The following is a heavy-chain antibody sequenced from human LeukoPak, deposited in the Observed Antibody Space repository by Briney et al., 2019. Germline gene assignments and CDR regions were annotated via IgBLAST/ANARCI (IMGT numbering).Heavy chain of an antibody. D-gene: IGHD6-19*01. V-gene: IGHV4-39*01. CDR2: IYDSGST. CDR3: ALSSGWYIGEDY. CDR1: GGSIRSSYYY. Sequence: SETLSLTCTVSGGSIRSSYYYWGWIRQPPGKGLEWIGSIYDSGSTYYNPSLKSRVTISVDTSKNQFSLKLNSVTAADTAVYYCALSSGWYIGEDYWGQGTLVTVSS. J-gene: IGHJ4*02.